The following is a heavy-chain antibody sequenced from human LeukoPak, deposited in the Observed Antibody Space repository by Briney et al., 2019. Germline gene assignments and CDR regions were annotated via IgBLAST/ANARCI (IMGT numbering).Heavy chain of an antibody. J-gene: IGHJ4*02. D-gene: IGHD7-27*01. V-gene: IGHV1-2*02. CDR3: ARDHETGAYYFDY. CDR2: INPNSGGT. Sequence: ASVKVSCKASGYTFTGYYMHWVRQAPGQGLEWMGWINPNSGGTNYAQKFQGRVTMTRDTSISTAYMELSRLRSDDTAVYYCARDHETGAYYFDYWGQGTLVTVSS. CDR1: GYTFTGYY.